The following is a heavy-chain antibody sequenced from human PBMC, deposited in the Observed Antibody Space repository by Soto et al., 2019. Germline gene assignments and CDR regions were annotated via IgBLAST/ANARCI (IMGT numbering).Heavy chain of an antibody. CDR2: IIPILGIA. CDR3: ARFLRTNSYYNYGMDV. V-gene: IGHV1-69*02. CDR1: GGTFSSYT. D-gene: IGHD4-17*01. J-gene: IGHJ6*02. Sequence: QVQLVQSGAEVKKPGSSVKVSCKASGGTFSSYTISWVRQAPGQGLEWMGRIIPILGIANYAQKFQGRVTITADKSTCTAYTELTSLRPEDTAVYYCARFLRTNSYYNYGMDVWGQGTTVTFS.